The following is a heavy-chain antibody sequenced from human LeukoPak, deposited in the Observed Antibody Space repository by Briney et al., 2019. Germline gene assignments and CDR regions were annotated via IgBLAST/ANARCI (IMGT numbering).Heavy chain of an antibody. Sequence: SETLSLTCTVSDGSVSSGSSYWSWIRQPPGKGLEWIGYIYYRGSTNYNPSLESRVTISVDTSKNQFSLKLISVTAADTAVYYCARDEYGWYFDLWGRGTLVTVSS. CDR3: ARDEYGWYFDL. V-gene: IGHV4-61*01. CDR2: IYYRGST. CDR1: DGSVSSGSSY. D-gene: IGHD4-17*01. J-gene: IGHJ2*01.